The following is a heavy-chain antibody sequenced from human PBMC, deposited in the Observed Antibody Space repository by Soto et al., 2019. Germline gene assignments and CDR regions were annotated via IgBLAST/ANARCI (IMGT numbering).Heavy chain of an antibody. V-gene: IGHV4-59*01. D-gene: IGHD4-17*01. CDR1: GGSISSYY. Sequence: VQLQESGPGLVKPSETLSLTCTVSGGSISSYYWSWIRQPPGKGLEWIGYIYYSGSTNYNPSLKSRVTISVDTSKNQFSLKLSSVTAADTAVYYCARDGHYGDYKGNWFDPWGQGTLVTVSS. J-gene: IGHJ5*02. CDR2: IYYSGST. CDR3: ARDGHYGDYKGNWFDP.